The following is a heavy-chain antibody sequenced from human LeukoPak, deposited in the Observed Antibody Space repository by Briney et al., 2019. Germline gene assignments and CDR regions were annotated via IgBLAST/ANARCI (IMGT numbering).Heavy chain of an antibody. Sequence: SETLSLTCAVSGGSISSSYWWSWVRQTPGKGLEWIGEIYHNGNTNYNPSLKSRVSISLDKSSSQFSLKVSSVTAADTAVYYCARFLEWLFERTGFDPWGQGTLVTVSS. V-gene: IGHV4-4*02. D-gene: IGHD3-3*01. CDR1: GGSISSSYW. J-gene: IGHJ5*02. CDR2: IYHNGNT. CDR3: ARFLEWLFERTGFDP.